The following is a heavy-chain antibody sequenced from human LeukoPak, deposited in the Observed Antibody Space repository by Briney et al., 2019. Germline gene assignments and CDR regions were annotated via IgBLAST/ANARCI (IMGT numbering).Heavy chain of an antibody. Sequence: SETLSLTCTVSGGSISSYYWSWIRQPPGKGLEWIGYIYYSGSTNYNPSLKSRVTISVDTSKNQFSLKLSSVTAAGSAVYYCARGPPPTYYDFWSGYFWFDPWGQGTLVTVPS. V-gene: IGHV4-59*01. CDR1: GGSISSYY. D-gene: IGHD3-3*01. CDR2: IYYSGST. CDR3: ARGPPPTYYDFWSGYFWFDP. J-gene: IGHJ5*02.